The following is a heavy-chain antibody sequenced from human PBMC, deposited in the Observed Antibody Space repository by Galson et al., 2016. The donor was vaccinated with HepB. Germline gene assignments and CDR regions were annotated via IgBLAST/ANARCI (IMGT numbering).Heavy chain of an antibody. CDR2: IYPRDSEI. CDR3: ARVSSGTYYLMDY. CDR1: GYIFTNYW. J-gene: IGHJ4*02. Sequence: QSGAEVKKPGDSLKISCKTSGYIFTNYWIAWVRQMPGKGLERMGIIYPRDSEIRFNPSFEGLVTMSSDKSIATAYLQLINLKASDTAIYYCARVSSGTYYLMDYWGQGTLATVSS. V-gene: IGHV5-51*01. D-gene: IGHD1-26*01.